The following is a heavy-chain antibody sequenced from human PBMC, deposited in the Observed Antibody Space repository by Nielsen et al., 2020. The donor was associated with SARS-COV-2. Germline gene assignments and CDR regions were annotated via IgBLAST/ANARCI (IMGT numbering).Heavy chain of an antibody. CDR2: IYYSGST. J-gene: IGHJ3*02. Sequence: SETLSLTCTVSGGSISSGGYYWSWIRQHPGKGLEWIGYIYYSGSTYYNPSLKSRVTISVDTSKNQFSLKLSSVTAADTAVYYCARDLPYYDILTGYESWAFDIWGQGTMVTVSS. D-gene: IGHD3-9*01. V-gene: IGHV4-31*03. CDR1: GGSISSGGYY. CDR3: ARDLPYYDILTGYESWAFDI.